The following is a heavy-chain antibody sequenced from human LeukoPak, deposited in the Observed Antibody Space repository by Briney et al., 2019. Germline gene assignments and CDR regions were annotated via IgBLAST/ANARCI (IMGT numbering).Heavy chain of an antibody. CDR2: ISSSSSYI. CDR1: GFTFSSYS. D-gene: IGHD6-19*01. J-gene: IGHJ6*02. CDR3: ARFPQYSSGWYYYYGMDV. Sequence: GGPLRLSCAASGFTFSSYSMNWVRQAPGKGLEWVSSISSSSSYIYYADSVKGRFTISRDNAKNSLYLQMNSLRAEDTAVYYCARFPQYSSGWYYYYGMDVWGQGTTVTVSS. V-gene: IGHV3-21*01.